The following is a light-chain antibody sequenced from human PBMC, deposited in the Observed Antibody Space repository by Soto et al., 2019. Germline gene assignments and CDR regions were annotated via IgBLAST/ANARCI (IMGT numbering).Light chain of an antibody. Sequence: EIVLTQSPGTLSLSPGERATLSCRASQRIITIYLAWYQQKPGLAPRLLIYGTSIRASGIPDRFSGSGSGTDFTLTISRLEPEDFAVYYCQQYGSSFRTFGQGTKVEIK. CDR3: QQYGSSFRT. CDR2: GTS. CDR1: QRIITIY. V-gene: IGKV3-20*01. J-gene: IGKJ1*01.